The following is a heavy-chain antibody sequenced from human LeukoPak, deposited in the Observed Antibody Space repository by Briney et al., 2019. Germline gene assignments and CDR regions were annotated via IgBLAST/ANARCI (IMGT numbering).Heavy chain of an antibody. CDR2: IKTDGSEK. CDR1: GFTFSNYW. Sequence: PGGSLRLSCEGSGFTFSNYWMGWVRQAPGKGLQWVANIKTDGSEKYYVDSVKGRFTISRDNAKNTLYLQMNSLRAEDTAVYYCARDLDDSSGYYTDYFDYWGQGTLVTVTS. J-gene: IGHJ4*02. CDR3: ARDLDDSSGYYTDYFDY. V-gene: IGHV3-7*01. D-gene: IGHD3-22*01.